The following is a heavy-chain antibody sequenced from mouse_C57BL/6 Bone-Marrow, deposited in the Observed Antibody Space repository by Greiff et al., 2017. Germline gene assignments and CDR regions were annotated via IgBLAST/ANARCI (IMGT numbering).Heavy chain of an antibody. CDR3: ARTGYEQLLRTRKNCYSMDY. CDR1: GYTFTSYG. Sequence: VQLQQSGAELARPGASVKLSCKASGYTFTSYGISWVKQRPGQGLEWIGEIYPRSGNTYYNEKFKGKATLTADKSSSTAYMELRSLTSEYSAVYICARTGYEQLLRTRKNCYSMDYWGQGTSVTVSS. D-gene: IGHD1-1*01. V-gene: IGHV1-81*01. J-gene: IGHJ4*01. CDR2: IYPRSGNT.